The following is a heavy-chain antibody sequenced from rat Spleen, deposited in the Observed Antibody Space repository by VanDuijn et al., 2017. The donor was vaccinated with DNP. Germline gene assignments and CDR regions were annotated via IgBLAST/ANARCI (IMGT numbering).Heavy chain of an antibody. J-gene: IGHJ4*01. V-gene: IGHV2S12*01. Sequence: QVRLEESGPGLMQPSETLSLTCPVSGFSLTRDGVTWVRQPPGRGLEWLAAMSSGGSTYYNSTLKSRLSLSRDTSTNQIFLKMNSLQIEDTAIYFCTRDPLYNSGALDAWGQGISVTVSS. D-gene: IGHD4-3*01. CDR1: GFSLTRDG. CDR3: TRDPLYNSGALDA. CDR2: MSSGGST.